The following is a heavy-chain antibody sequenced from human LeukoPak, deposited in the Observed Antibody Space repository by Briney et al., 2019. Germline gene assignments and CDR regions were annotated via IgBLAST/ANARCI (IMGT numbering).Heavy chain of an antibody. Sequence: GGSLRLSCAASGFIVSSNYMNWVRQAPGKGLEWVSVIYTGGNTYYADSVKGRFTISIDNSKNTLYLQMHSLRAEDTAVYYCASPSSGQSFDIWGQGTMVTVSS. V-gene: IGHV3-53*01. CDR1: GFIVSSNY. CDR2: IYTGGNT. CDR3: ASPSSGQSFDI. J-gene: IGHJ3*02. D-gene: IGHD6-19*01.